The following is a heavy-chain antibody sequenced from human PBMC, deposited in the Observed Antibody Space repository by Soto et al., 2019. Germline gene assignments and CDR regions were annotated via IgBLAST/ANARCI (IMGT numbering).Heavy chain of an antibody. D-gene: IGHD3-9*01. J-gene: IGHJ4*02. Sequence: SVKVSCKASGGTFSSYAISWVRQAPGQGLEWMGGIIPIFGTANYAQKFQGRVTITADKSTSTAYMELSSLRSEDTAVYYCARGRMSYDILTGYYMGLDYWGQGTLVTVSS. CDR3: ARGRMSYDILTGYYMGLDY. V-gene: IGHV1-69*06. CDR1: GGTFSSYA. CDR2: IIPIFGTA.